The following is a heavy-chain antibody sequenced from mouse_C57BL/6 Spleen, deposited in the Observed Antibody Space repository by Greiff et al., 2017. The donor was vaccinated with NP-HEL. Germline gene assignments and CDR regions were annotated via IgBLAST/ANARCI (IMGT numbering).Heavy chain of an antibody. CDR1: GFTFSSYA. D-gene: IGHD2-1*01. CDR2: ISDGGSYT. V-gene: IGHV5-4*01. Sequence: VQLKQSGGGLVKPGGSLKLSCAASGFTFSSYAMSWVRQTPEKRLEWVATISDGGSYTYYPDNVKGRFTISRDNAKNNLYLQMSHLKSEDTAMYYCARDNGNWDYWGQGTTLTVSS. CDR3: ARDNGNWDY. J-gene: IGHJ2*01.